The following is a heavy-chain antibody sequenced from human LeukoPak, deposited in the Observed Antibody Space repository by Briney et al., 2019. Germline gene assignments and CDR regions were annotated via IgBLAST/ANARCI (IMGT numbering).Heavy chain of an antibody. J-gene: IGHJ3*02. V-gene: IGHV1-8*03. CDR2: MNPNSGNT. CDR3: ARGWDYGENAFDI. CDR1: GYTFTSYD. Sequence: ASVKVSCKGSGYTFTSYDINWVRQATGQGLEWMGWMNPNSGNTGYAQKFQGRVTITRNTSISTAYMELSSLRSEDTAVYYCARGWDYGENAFDIWGQGTMVTVSS. D-gene: IGHD4-17*01.